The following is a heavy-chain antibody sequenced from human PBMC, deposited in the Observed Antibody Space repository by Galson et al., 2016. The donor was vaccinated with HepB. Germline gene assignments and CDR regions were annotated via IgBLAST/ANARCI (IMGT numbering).Heavy chain of an antibody. D-gene: IGHD3-16*01. Sequence: SLRLSCAASGFTFNAYAMSWVRQSPGKGLEWVSAITSSGVGTFYTDSVKGRFTISRDNSKNTLYLQMNSLRVEDTATYFCAQRRLRLGIFYFDYWGQGTLVTVSS. CDR3: AQRRLRLGIFYFDY. J-gene: IGHJ4*02. V-gene: IGHV3-23*01. CDR1: GFTFNAYA. CDR2: ITSSGVGT.